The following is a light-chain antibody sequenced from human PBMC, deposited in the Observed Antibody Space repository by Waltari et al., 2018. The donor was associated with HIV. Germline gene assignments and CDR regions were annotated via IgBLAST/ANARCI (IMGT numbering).Light chain of an antibody. CDR2: GNS. Sequence: QSVLTQPPSVSGAPGHSVTITCPGSRPNIGAGYAVHWYQQLPGTAPKLLIYGNSNRPSGVPDRFSGSKSGTSASLAITGLQAEDEADYYCQSYDSSLSGWVFGGGTKLTVL. V-gene: IGLV1-40*01. J-gene: IGLJ3*02. CDR1: RPNIGAGYA. CDR3: QSYDSSLSGWV.